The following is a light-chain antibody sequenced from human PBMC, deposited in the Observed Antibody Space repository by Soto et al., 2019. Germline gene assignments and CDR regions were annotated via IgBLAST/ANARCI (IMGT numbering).Light chain of an antibody. V-gene: IGKV2-28*01. CDR3: MQALQTPIT. CDR2: LGS. Sequence: DIVMTQSPLSLPVTPGEPASISCRSSQSLLHSNGYNYLDWYLQKPGQSPQLLIYLGSNRASGVPDRFSGSGSGTDFTLKISRVEAGDVGVYFCMQALQTPITFGPGTRLEI. J-gene: IGKJ5*01. CDR1: QSLLHSNGYNY.